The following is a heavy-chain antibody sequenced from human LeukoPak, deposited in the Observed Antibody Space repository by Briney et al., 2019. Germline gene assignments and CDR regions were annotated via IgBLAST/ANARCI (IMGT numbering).Heavy chain of an antibody. J-gene: IGHJ4*02. V-gene: IGHV4-34*01. D-gene: IGHD3-22*01. CDR2: INHSGST. CDR1: GGSFSGYY. Sequence: SETLFLTCAVYGGSFSGYYWSWIRQPPGKGLEWIGEINHSGSTSYNPSLKSRVTMSVDTSKNQFSLKLSSVTAADTAVYYCARYSNMIVVVITLPTGFDYWGQGTLVTVSS. CDR3: ARYSNMIVVVITLPTGFDY.